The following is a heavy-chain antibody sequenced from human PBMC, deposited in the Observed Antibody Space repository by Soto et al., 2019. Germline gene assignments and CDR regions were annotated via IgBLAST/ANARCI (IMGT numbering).Heavy chain of an antibody. CDR1: GYTFINYY. V-gene: IGHV1-46*01. D-gene: IGHD5-12*01. CDR2: INPGGGHT. Sequence: GASVKVSCKASGYTFINYYMHWVRQAPGQGLEWMGIINPGGGHTSYAQKFQGRVAMTTDTSTSTVYMELSRLRSDDTAVYYCARELNKEMATIGSAFDIWGQGTMVTVSS. J-gene: IGHJ3*02. CDR3: ARELNKEMATIGSAFDI.